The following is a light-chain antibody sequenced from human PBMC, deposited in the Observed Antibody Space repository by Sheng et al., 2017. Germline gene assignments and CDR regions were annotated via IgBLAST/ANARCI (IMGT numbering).Light chain of an antibody. CDR3: MQPLQTPWT. V-gene: IGKV2-28*01. CDR2: LGS. Sequence: DIVMTQSPVSLPVTPGEPASISCRSSQSLLYSNGYNYLDWYLQKPGQTPQLLIYLGSNRASGVPDRFSGSGSGTDFTLKISRVEAEDVGVYYCMQPLQTPWTFGQGTKLEIK. CDR1: QSLLYSNGYNY. J-gene: IGKJ1*01.